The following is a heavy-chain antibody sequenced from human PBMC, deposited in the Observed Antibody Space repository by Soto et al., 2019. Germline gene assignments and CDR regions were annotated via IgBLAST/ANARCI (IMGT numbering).Heavy chain of an antibody. CDR3: ARDPGV. J-gene: IGHJ4*02. CDR1: GGSISSGGYS. V-gene: IGHV4-30-2*01. CDR2: IYQSGST. Sequence: SETLSLTCAVSGGSISSGGYSWSWIRQPPGKGLEWIGYIYQSGSTYYNPSLKSRVTISVDRSKNQFSLNLSSVTAADTAVYYCARDPGVWGQGTLVTVSS. D-gene: IGHD3-10*01.